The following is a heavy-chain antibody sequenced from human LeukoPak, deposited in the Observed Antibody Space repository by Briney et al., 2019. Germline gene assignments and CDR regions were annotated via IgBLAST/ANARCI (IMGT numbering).Heavy chain of an antibody. CDR1: GDSISPYY. CDR2: IYYSGDT. CDR3: ARSQQLIRTFDS. D-gene: IGHD6-13*01. J-gene: IGHJ4*02. Sequence: PSETLSLTCVVSGDSISPYYWNWIRQSPGKGLEWIGYIYYSGDTNYNPSLKSRVTMSVDTPKNQFSLRLSSVTAADTAVYYCARSQQLIRTFDSWGQGTLVTVSS. V-gene: IGHV4-59*01.